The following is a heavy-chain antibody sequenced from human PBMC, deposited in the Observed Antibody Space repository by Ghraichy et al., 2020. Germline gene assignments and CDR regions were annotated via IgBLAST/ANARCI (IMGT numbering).Heavy chain of an antibody. CDR3: ARDGSWDSWNGRYKWEWIDP. V-gene: IGHV4-59*11. CDR2: IYYSGST. J-gene: IGHJ5*02. Sequence: SETLSLTCSVSGASIESHYWSWIRQPPGKGLEWIGYIYYSGSTKYNPSLKSRVTISADTSKNKISLKLTSVTAADTAVYYCARDGSWDSWNGRYKWEWIDPWGQGSLVTVSS. D-gene: IGHD3-3*01. CDR1: GASIESHY.